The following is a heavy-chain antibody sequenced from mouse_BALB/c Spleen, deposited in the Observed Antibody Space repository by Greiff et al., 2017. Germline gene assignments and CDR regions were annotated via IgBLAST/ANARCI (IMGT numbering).Heavy chain of an antibody. J-gene: IGHJ4*01. CDR3: ARYYVNYVGYAMDY. Sequence: EVNVVESGGGLVKPGGSLKLSCAASGFTFSSYAMSWVRQTPEKRLEWVASISSGGSTYYPDSVKGRFTISRDNARNILYLQMSSLRSEDTAMYYCARYYVNYVGYAMDYCGQGTSDTASS. D-gene: IGHD2-1*01. V-gene: IGHV5-6-5*01. CDR2: ISSGGST. CDR1: GFTFSSYA.